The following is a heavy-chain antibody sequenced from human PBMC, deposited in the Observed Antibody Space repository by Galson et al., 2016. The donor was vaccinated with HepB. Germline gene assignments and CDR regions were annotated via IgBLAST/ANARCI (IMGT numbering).Heavy chain of an antibody. CDR1: GFTFSSYS. CDR2: ISSSSSPI. Sequence: SLRLSCAASGFTFSSYSMNWVRQAPGKGLEWVSYISSSSSPIFYADSVKGRFTISRDNAKNSLYLQMHSLRAEDTAVYYCARVRPDYGDYVSPLDYWGQGTLVTVSS. D-gene: IGHD4-17*01. J-gene: IGHJ4*02. V-gene: IGHV3-48*04. CDR3: ARVRPDYGDYVSPLDY.